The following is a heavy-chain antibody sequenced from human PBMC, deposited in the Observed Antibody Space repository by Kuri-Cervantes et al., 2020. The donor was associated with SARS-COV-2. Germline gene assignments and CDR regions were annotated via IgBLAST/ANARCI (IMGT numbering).Heavy chain of an antibody. Sequence: ASVKVSCKASGYTFTGYYMHWVRQAPGQGLEWMGRINPNSGGTNYAQKFQGRVTMTRDTSINTAYMELSRLRSDDTAVYYCARDWGDLVIVPAFWGQGTLVTVSS. CDR3: ARDWGDLVIVPAF. J-gene: IGHJ4*02. CDR2: INPNSGGT. V-gene: IGHV1-2*06. D-gene: IGHD2-2*01. CDR1: GYTFTGYY.